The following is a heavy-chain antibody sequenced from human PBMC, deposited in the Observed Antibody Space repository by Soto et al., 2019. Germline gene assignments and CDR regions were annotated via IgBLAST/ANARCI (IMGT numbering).Heavy chain of an antibody. Sequence: GGSLRLSCAASGFTFSNSWMHWVRQAPGKGLVWVSDINGSGGSIYYADSVRGRFTISRDNSKNTLYLQMNSLRAEDTAVYYCAKENGYSSSWFEFDYWGQGTLVTASS. CDR3: AKENGYSSSWFEFDY. V-gene: IGHV3-23*01. D-gene: IGHD6-13*01. CDR1: GFTFSNSW. CDR2: INGSGGSI. J-gene: IGHJ4*02.